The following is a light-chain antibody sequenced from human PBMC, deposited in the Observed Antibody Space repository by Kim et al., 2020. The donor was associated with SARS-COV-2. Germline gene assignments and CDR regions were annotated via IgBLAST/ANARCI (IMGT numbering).Light chain of an antibody. CDR3: HSYDRTNHV. J-gene: IGLJ3*02. Sequence: KMVTISCTRISGSIDSYFVEWYQQRPGRAPTIVIYENNQRASGVPDRFSGSIDRSSNSASLTISGLTTEDEADYYCHSYDRTNHVFGGGTQLTVL. V-gene: IGLV6-57*03. CDR2: ENN. CDR1: SGSIDSYF.